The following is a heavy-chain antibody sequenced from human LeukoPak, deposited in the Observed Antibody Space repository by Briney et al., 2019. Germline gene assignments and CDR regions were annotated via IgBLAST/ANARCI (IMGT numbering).Heavy chain of an antibody. V-gene: IGHV4-59*01. CDR1: GGSISSYY. CDR3: ARISVTTPRYSFDY. D-gene: IGHD4-17*01. CDR2: IYYSGST. Sequence: SETLSLTCTVSGGSISSYYWSWIRQPPGKGLEWIGYIYYSGSTNYNPSLKSRVTISVDTSKNQFSLKLSSATAADTAVYYCARISVTTPRYSFDYWGQGTLVTVSS. J-gene: IGHJ4*02.